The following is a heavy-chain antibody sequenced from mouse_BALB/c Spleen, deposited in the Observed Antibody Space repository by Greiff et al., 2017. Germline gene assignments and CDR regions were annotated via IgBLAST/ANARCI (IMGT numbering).Heavy chain of an antibody. Sequence: EVKLVESGGGLVQPGGSMKLSCVASGFTFSNYWMNWVRQSPEKGLEWVAEIRLKSNNYATHYAESVKGRFTISRDDSKSSVYLQMNNLRAEDTGIYYCTREAGAYYAMDYWGQGTSVTVSS. V-gene: IGHV6-6*02. CDR2: IRLKSNNYAT. CDR3: TREAGAYYAMDY. CDR1: GFTFSNYW. J-gene: IGHJ4*01.